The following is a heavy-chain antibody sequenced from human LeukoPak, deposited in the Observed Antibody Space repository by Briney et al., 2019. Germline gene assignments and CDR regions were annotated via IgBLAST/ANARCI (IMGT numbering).Heavy chain of an antibody. J-gene: IGHJ3*02. Sequence: PGGSLRLSCAAYGFTFSSYAMSWVRQAPGKGLEWVSAISGSGGSTYYADSVKGRFTISRDNSKNTLYLQMNSLRADDTAVYYCACGVTMIVVIITEAFDIWGQRTMVTVSS. CDR3: ACGVTMIVVIITEAFDI. V-gene: IGHV3-23*01. D-gene: IGHD3-22*01. CDR2: ISGSGGST. CDR1: GFTFSSYA.